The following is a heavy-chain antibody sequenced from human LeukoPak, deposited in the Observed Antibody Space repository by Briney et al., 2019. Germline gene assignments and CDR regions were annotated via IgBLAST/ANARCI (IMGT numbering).Heavy chain of an antibody. J-gene: IGHJ3*02. D-gene: IGHD6-13*01. CDR1: GFTFSSYA. V-gene: IGHV3-30-3*01. CDR2: ISYDGSNK. Sequence: GGSLRLSCAASGFTFSSYAMHWVRQAPGKGLEWVAVISYDGSNKYYADSVKGRFTISRDDAKNSLYLQMNSLRAEDAALYYCAKDMAIAAARRAFDIWGQGTMVTVSS. CDR3: AKDMAIAAARRAFDI.